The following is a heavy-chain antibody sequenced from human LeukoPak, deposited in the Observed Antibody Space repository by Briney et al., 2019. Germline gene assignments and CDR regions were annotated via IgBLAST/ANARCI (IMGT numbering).Heavy chain of an antibody. J-gene: IGHJ6*02. D-gene: IGHD1-20*01. Sequence: SVKVSCKASGGTLRSHAINWVRQAPGQGLEWMGGIIPMFGTANYAQNFQGRVTITADDSTTTAYMQLSGLRSDDAAVYYCARGTLNWNDGGAYLYHYGLDVWGQGTTVSVSS. CDR1: GGTLRSHA. V-gene: IGHV1-69*01. CDR3: ARGTLNWNDGGAYLYHYGLDV. CDR2: IIPMFGTA.